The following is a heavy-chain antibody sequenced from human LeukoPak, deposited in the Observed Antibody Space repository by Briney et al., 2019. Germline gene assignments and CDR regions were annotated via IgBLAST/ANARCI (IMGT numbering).Heavy chain of an antibody. Sequence: GASVKVSCKASGGTFSSYAISWVRQAPGQGLEWMGRIIPILGIANYAQKFQGRVTITADKSTSTAYMELSSLRSEDTAVYYCAKAAVYSSNWTPFDDWGQGTLVTVSS. D-gene: IGHD6-13*01. J-gene: IGHJ4*02. V-gene: IGHV1-69*04. CDR3: AKAAVYSSNWTPFDD. CDR2: IIPILGIA. CDR1: GGTFSSYA.